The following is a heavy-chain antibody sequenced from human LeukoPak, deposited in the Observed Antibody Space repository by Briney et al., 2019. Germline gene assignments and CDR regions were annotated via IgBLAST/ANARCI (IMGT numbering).Heavy chain of an antibody. CDR2: IYYSGST. J-gene: IGHJ4*02. CDR3: ARDTQYYDFWSGYLTV. Sequence: PSETLSFTCTGSGVSISSYYWSWIRQPPGKGLEWIGYIYYSGSTNYNPSLKSRLTISVDTSKNQFSLKLSSVTAADTAVYYCARDTQYYDFWSGYLTVWGQGTLVTVSS. V-gene: IGHV4-59*01. D-gene: IGHD3-3*01. CDR1: GVSISSYY.